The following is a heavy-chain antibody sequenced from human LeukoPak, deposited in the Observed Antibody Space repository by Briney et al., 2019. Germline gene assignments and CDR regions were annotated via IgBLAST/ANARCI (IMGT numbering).Heavy chain of an antibody. V-gene: IGHV1-18*01. Sequence: ASEKVSCKASGYTFTSYGISWVRQAPGQGLEWMGWISAYNGNTNYAQKLQGRVTMTTDTSTSTAYMELRSLRSDDTAVYYCARGYLSDIVVVPAAFDYWGQGTLVTVSS. D-gene: IGHD2-2*01. CDR3: ARGYLSDIVVVPAAFDY. J-gene: IGHJ4*02. CDR2: ISAYNGNT. CDR1: GYTFTSYG.